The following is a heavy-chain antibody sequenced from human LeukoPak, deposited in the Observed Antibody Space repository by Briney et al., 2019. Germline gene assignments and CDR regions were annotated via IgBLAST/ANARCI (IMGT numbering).Heavy chain of an antibody. V-gene: IGHV4-4*07. D-gene: IGHD6-13*01. Sequence: SETLSLTCTVSGGSISSYYWSWIRQPAGKGLEWIGRIYTSGSTNYNPSLKSRVTMSVDTSKNQFSLKLSSVTAADTAVYYCARHQSWYKVVWAFDIWGQGTMVTVSS. J-gene: IGHJ3*02. CDR3: ARHQSWYKVVWAFDI. CDR1: GGSISSYY. CDR2: IYTSGST.